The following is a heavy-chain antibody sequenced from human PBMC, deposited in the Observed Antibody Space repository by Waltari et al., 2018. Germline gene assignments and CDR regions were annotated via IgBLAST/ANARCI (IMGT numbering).Heavy chain of an antibody. J-gene: IGHJ4*02. V-gene: IGHV1-24*01. D-gene: IGHD3-3*01. CDR1: GYTLTELS. CDR2: FDPEDSET. CDR3: ATAPITDFWSGYLGYFDY. Sequence: QVQLVQSGAEVKKPGASVKVSCKVSGYTLTELSMHWVRQAPGKGLEWMGAFDPEDSETIYAQKFQGRVTMTEDTSTDTAYMELSSLRSEDTAVYYCATAPITDFWSGYLGYFDYWGQGTLVTVSS.